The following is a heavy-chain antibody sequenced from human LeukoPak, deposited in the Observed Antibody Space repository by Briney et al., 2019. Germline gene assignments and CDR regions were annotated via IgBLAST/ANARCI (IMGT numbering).Heavy chain of an antibody. CDR2: ISGSGGST. CDR3: AKDAGPYYYDSSGYYYFDH. Sequence: PGGSLRLSCAASGFTFSSYAMSWVRQAPGKGLEWVSAISGSGGSTYYADSVKGRFTISRDNSKNTLYLQMNSLRAEDTAVYYCAKDAGPYYYDSSGYYYFDHWGQGTLVTVSS. V-gene: IGHV3-23*01. D-gene: IGHD3-22*01. J-gene: IGHJ4*02. CDR1: GFTFSSYA.